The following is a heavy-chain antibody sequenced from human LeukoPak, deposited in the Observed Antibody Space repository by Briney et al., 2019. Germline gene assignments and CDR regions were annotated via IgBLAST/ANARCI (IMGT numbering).Heavy chain of an antibody. CDR2: INTKSGRT. D-gene: IGHD3-3*01. J-gene: IGHJ5*02. Sequence: ASVKVSCKTSGYSFTDYYIHWVRQAPGQGLGWMGWINTKSGRTSSARKFQGRVTMTRDPSITTVYMDMAWLTSDDTAIYFCARADFIDAGPYLIGPWGQGTLVTVSS. V-gene: IGHV1-2*02. CDR3: ARADFIDAGPYLIGP. CDR1: GYSFTDYY.